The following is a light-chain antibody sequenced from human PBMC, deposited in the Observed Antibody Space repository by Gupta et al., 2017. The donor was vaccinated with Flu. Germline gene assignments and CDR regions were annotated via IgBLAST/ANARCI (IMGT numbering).Light chain of an antibody. Sequence: PSSPSASVGDRVTITCRASQNIRNYLNWYQPKPGKAPKLLIYAASSLQSGVPSRFSGSGSGTDFTLTITRLRPDDVATYYCQQSDRTPYIFGQGTKMEI. CDR1: QNIRNY. V-gene: IGKV1-39*01. J-gene: IGKJ2*01. CDR3: QQSDRTPYI. CDR2: AAS.